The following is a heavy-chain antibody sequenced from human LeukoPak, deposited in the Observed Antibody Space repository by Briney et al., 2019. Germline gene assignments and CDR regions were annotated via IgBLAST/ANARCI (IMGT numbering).Heavy chain of an antibody. J-gene: IGHJ5*02. CDR2: IYYSGST. Sequence: SETLSLTCTVSGGSISSSSDHWGWIRQPPGKGLEWIGSIYYSGSTYYNPSLKSRVTISVDTSKNQFSLKLSSVTAADTAMYYCARHHYYGSGSPNWFDPWGQGTLVTVSS. D-gene: IGHD3-10*01. CDR3: ARHHYYGSGSPNWFDP. CDR1: GGSISSSSDH. V-gene: IGHV4-39*01.